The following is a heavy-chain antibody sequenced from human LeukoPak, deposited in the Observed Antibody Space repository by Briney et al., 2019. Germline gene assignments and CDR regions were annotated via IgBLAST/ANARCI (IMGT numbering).Heavy chain of an antibody. CDR3: AKDRGFGGLTTVFV. V-gene: IGHV3-30*18. CDR2: ISYDGSNK. D-gene: IGHD4-17*01. CDR1: GFTFSSYG. Sequence: PGGSLRLSCAASGFTFSSYGMHWVRQAPGKGLEWVAVISYDGSNKYYADSVKGRFTISRDNSKNTLYLQMNSLRAEDTAVYYCAKDRGFGGLTTVFVWGQGTLVTVSS. J-gene: IGHJ4*02.